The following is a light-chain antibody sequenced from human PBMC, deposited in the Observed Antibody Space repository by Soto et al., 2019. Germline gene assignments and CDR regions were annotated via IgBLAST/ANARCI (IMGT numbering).Light chain of an antibody. J-gene: IGKJ1*01. CDR3: QPYGSSPWT. Sequence: ETVLTQSPGTLSLSPGERATLSCRASQSVGATYLAWYQQKPGQAPRLLIYDTSTRATGIPDRFNSSRSGPGFTLTISRLEPEDLAVYYCQPYGSSPWTFGQGTKVESK. V-gene: IGKV3-20*01. CDR1: QSVGATY. CDR2: DTS.